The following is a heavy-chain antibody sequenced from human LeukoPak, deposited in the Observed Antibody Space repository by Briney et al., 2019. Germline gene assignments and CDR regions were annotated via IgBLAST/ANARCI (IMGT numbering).Heavy chain of an antibody. CDR1: GGTFSSYA. Sequence: ASVKVSCKASGGTFSSYAISWVRQAPGQGLEWMGGIIPIFGTANYAQKFQGRVTITTDESTSTAYMELSSLRSEDTAVYYCARGLFGLRGRWGQGTLVTVSS. J-gene: IGHJ4*02. CDR3: ARGLFGLRGR. CDR2: IIPIFGTA. D-gene: IGHD5-12*01. V-gene: IGHV1-69*05.